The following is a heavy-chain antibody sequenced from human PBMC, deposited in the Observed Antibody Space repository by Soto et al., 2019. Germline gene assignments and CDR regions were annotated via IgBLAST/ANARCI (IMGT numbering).Heavy chain of an antibody. J-gene: IGHJ6*03. Sequence: VKVSCKASGGTFSSYTISWVRQAPGQGLEWMGRIIPILGIANYAQKFQGRVTITADKSTSTAYMELSSLRSEDTAVYYCARGLKGNYYYYMDVWGKGTTVTVSS. V-gene: IGHV1-69*02. CDR1: GGTFSSYT. CDR2: IIPILGIA. CDR3: ARGLKGNYYYYMDV.